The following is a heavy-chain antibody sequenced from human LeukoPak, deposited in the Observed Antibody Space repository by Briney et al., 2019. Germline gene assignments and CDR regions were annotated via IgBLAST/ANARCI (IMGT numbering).Heavy chain of an antibody. Sequence: GGSLRLSCAASGFTFSSYWMSWVRQAPGKGLEWVANIKQDGSEKYYVDSVKGRFTISRDNAKNSLYLQMNSLRAEDTAVYYCARTPLRNYAPSDAFDIWGQGTMVTVSS. D-gene: IGHD1-7*01. CDR2: IKQDGSEK. CDR1: GFTFSSYW. J-gene: IGHJ3*02. CDR3: ARTPLRNYAPSDAFDI. V-gene: IGHV3-7*03.